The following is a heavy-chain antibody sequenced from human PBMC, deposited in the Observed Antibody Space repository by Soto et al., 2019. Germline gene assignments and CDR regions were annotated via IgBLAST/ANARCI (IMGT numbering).Heavy chain of an antibody. Sequence: SETLSLTCSVSGGSISSGDYYWSWIRQPPGKGLEWIGNIHYSGSTYYNPSLESRVSISVDTSKNQFSLKLSSVTAADTAVYYGGESKKLDAPAFFDYWSQGTLVTVSS. V-gene: IGHV4-30-4*02. J-gene: IGHJ4*02. D-gene: IGHD3-16*01. CDR3: GESKKLDAPAFFDY. CDR1: GGSISSGDYY. CDR2: IHYSGST.